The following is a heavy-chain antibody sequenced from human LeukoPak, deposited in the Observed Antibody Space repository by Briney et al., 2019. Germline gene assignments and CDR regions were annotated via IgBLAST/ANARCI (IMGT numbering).Heavy chain of an antibody. CDR2: ISYDGSNK. J-gene: IGHJ4*02. CDR1: GFTFSSYG. D-gene: IGHD1-26*01. CDR3: ARDWEAY. V-gene: IGHV3-30*03. Sequence: GGSLRLSCAASGFTFSSYGMSWVRQAPGKGLEGVAVISYDGSNKYYADSVKGRFTISRDNSKNTLYLQMNNLRPEDTAVYYCARDWEAYWGQGTLVTVSS.